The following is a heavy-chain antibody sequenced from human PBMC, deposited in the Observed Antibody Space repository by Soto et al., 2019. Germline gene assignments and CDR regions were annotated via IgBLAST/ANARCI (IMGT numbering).Heavy chain of an antibody. CDR3: ARDWMAAAEYYYYYGMDV. Sequence: ASVKVSCKASGYTFTSYAMHWVRQAPGQRLEWMGWINAGNGNTKYSQKFQGRVTITRDTSASTAYMELSSLRSEDTAVYYCARDWMAAAEYYYYYGMDVWGQGTTVTVSS. V-gene: IGHV1-3*01. J-gene: IGHJ6*02. CDR2: INAGNGNT. CDR1: GYTFTSYA. D-gene: IGHD6-13*01.